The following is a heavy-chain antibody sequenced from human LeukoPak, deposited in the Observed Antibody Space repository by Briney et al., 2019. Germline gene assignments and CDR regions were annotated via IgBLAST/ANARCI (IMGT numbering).Heavy chain of an antibody. CDR1: GYTFTSYD. D-gene: IGHD3-3*01. Sequence: GASVKVSCKASGYTFTSYDINWVRQATGQGLEWMGWMNPNSGNTGYAQRFQGRVTMTRNTSINTAYMELSSLRSEDTAVYYCARDLRPDGVESVDYWGQGTLVTVSS. J-gene: IGHJ4*02. V-gene: IGHV1-8*01. CDR3: ARDLRPDGVESVDY. CDR2: MNPNSGNT.